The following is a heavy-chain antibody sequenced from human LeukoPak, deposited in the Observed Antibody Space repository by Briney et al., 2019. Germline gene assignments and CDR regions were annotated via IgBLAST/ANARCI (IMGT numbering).Heavy chain of an antibody. CDR2: INPNSGGT. CDR3: ARGYDYGDYDYFDY. CDR1: GYTFTGYY. D-gene: IGHD4-17*01. V-gene: IGHV1-2*02. J-gene: IGHJ4*02. Sequence: GSVKVSCKASGYTFTGYYMHWVRQAPGQGLEWMGWINPNSGGTNYAQKFQGRVTMTRDTSISTAYMELSRLRSDDTAVYYCARGYDYGDYDYFDYWGQGTLVTVSS.